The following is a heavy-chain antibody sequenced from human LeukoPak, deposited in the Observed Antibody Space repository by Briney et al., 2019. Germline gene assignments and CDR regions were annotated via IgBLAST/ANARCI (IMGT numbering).Heavy chain of an antibody. CDR3: ARRGNAIFGVVISEP. Sequence: PSETLSLTCAVYGGSFSGYYWSWIRQPPGKGLEWIGEINHSGSTNYNPSPKSRVTISVDTSKNQFSLKLSSVTAADTAVYYCARRGNAIFGVVISEPWGQGTLVTVSS. V-gene: IGHV4-34*01. D-gene: IGHD3-3*01. CDR2: INHSGST. J-gene: IGHJ5*02. CDR1: GGSFSGYY.